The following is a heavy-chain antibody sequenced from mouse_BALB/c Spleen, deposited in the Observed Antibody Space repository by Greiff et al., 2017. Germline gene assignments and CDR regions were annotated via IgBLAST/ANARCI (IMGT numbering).Heavy chain of an antibody. Sequence: VQLHQSGPELVKPGASVKMSCKASGYTFTSYVMHWVKQKPGQGLEWIGYINPYNDGTKYNEKFKGKATLTSDKSSSTAYMELSSLTSEDSAVYYYAPYYRYDDYAMDYWGQGTSVTVSS. J-gene: IGHJ4*01. D-gene: IGHD2-14*01. CDR2: INPYNDGT. V-gene: IGHV1-14*01. CDR1: GYTFTSYV. CDR3: APYYRYDDYAMDY.